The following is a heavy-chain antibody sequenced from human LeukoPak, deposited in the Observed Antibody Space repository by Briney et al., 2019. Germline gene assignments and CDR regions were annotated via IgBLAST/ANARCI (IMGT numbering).Heavy chain of an antibody. Sequence: SGTLSLTCAVSGGSISGGKWWSWVRQPPGKGLAWIGEISHSGNPNYNPSLKSRLTISVDKAKNQFSLNLNSVTAADTAVYYCARDAAAGYSLAYWGQGTLVTVSS. CDR3: ARDAAAGYSLAY. J-gene: IGHJ4*02. CDR2: ISHSGNP. V-gene: IGHV4-4*02. CDR1: GGSISGGKW. D-gene: IGHD6-13*01.